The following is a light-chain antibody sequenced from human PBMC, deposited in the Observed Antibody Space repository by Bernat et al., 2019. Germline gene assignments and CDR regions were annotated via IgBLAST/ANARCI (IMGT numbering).Light chain of an antibody. CDR3: CSYAGSYTWV. CDR2: DVS. J-gene: IGLJ2*01. Sequence: QSALTQPRSVSGSPGQSVTISCTGTSSDVGGYNFVSCYQEHPGKAPKLLISDVSKRPSGVPDRFSGSKSGNTASLIISGLQAEDEADYYCCSYAGSYTWVFGEGTKLTVL. V-gene: IGLV2-11*01. CDR1: SSDVGGYNF.